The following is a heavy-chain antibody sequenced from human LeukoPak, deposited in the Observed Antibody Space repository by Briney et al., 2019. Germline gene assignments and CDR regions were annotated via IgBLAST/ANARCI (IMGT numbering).Heavy chain of an antibody. CDR2: SDGSGGGT. CDR3: AKGADSSGYYTWIDY. V-gene: IGHV3-23*01. J-gene: IGHJ4*02. CDR1: GFSFRSYA. D-gene: IGHD3-22*01. Sequence: GGSLRLSCAASGFSFRSYAMYWVRQAPGKGLEWVSSSDGSGGGTYYADSVKGRFTISRDNSKNTLYLQMNSLRVEDTAAYYCAKGADSSGYYTWIDYWGQGTLVTVSS.